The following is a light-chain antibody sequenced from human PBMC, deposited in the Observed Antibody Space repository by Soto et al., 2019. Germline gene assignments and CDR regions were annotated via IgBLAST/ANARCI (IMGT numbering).Light chain of an antibody. J-gene: IGKJ3*01. CDR1: QSVSSY. CDR3: QQRSNWPPIFT. CDR2: DAS. V-gene: IGKV3-11*01. Sequence: EIVLTQSPATLSLSPGERATLSCRASQSVSSYLAWYQQKPGQAPSLLIYDASNRATGIPARFSGSGSGTDFALTISSLEPEGFAVYYCQQRSNWPPIFTFGPGTKVDIK.